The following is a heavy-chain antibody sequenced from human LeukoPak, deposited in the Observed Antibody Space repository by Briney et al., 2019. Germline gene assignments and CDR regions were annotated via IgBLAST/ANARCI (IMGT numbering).Heavy chain of an antibody. D-gene: IGHD4-23*01. CDR3: ARAVEGGNYELEVYYFDY. CDR2: INPNSGGT. J-gene: IGHJ4*02. Sequence: ASVKVSCKASGYTFTGYYMHWVRQAPGQGLEWMGWINPNSGGTDYAQKFQGRVTMTRDTSISTAYMELSRLRSHDTAVYYCARAVEGGNYELEVYYFDYWGQGTLVTVSS. V-gene: IGHV1-2*02. CDR1: GYTFTGYY.